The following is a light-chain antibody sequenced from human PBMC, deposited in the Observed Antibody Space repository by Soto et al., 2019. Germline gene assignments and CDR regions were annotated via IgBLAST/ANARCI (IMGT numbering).Light chain of an antibody. CDR2: EGS. CDR1: SSDVGSYNL. CDR3: CSYAGSSTYV. V-gene: IGLV2-23*01. J-gene: IGLJ1*01. Sequence: QSALTQPASVSGSPGQSITISCTGTSSDVGSYNLVSWYQQHPGKAPKLMIYEGSKRPSGVSNRFSGSKSGNTASLTISRLQDEEEADSYCCSYAGSSTYVFGTGTKVTV.